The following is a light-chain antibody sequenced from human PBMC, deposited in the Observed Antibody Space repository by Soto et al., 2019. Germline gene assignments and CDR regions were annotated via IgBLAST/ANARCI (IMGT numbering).Light chain of an antibody. CDR1: QSLVYSDGNTY. J-gene: IGKJ4*01. CDR2: KVS. V-gene: IGKV2-30*01. CDR3: MQGTHWPT. Sequence: DVVMTQSPLSLPVTLGQPASISCRSSQSLVYSDGNTYLNWFQQRPGQSPRRLLYKVSTRDSGVPDRFSGSVSGTDFTLKISRVDAEDVGVYYCMQGTHWPTFGGGTKVEIK.